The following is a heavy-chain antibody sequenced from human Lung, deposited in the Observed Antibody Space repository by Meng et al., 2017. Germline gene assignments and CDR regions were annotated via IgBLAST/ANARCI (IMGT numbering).Heavy chain of an antibody. V-gene: IGHV3-53*04. CDR3: ARDRVAEADGRYFDL. CDR1: GFSVSSNY. D-gene: IGHD6-19*01. J-gene: IGHJ2*01. Sequence: VGLGGGLVQSGGSLRLSCAVSGFSVSSNYMTWVRQAPGKGLEWISIIYSGGTIYYADTVRGRFTISRHTSKNTLYLQMNNLGEEDTAMYYCARDRVAEADGRYFDLWGRGTLVTVSS. CDR2: IYSGGTI.